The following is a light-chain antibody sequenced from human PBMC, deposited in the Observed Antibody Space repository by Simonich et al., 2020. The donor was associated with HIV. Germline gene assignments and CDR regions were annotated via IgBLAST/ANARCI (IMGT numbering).Light chain of an antibody. V-gene: IGKV3-11*01. CDR3: QQRRNWPPIT. Sequence: EIVLTQSPATLSLSPGERATLSCRASQSVSVYLAWYQQRPGQAPRLLIYDASNRAPGVPARCSGSGSGTDFTLTISSLEPEDFAVYYCQQRRNWPPITFGQGTRLEIK. CDR2: DAS. J-gene: IGKJ5*01. CDR1: QSVSVY.